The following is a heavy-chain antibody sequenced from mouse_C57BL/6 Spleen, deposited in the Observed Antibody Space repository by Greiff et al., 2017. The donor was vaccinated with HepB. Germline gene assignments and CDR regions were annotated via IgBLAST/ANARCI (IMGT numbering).Heavy chain of an antibody. D-gene: IGHD2-5*01. V-gene: IGHV1-26*01. CDR3: ARHSNYGFDY. J-gene: IGHJ2*01. CDR1: GYTFTDYY. Sequence: VQLQQSGPELVKPGASVKISCKASGYTFTDYYMNWVKQSHGKSLEWIGDINPNNGGTSYNQKFKGKATLTVDKSSSTAYMELRSLTSEDSAVYYCARHSNYGFDYWGQGTTLTVSS. CDR2: INPNNGGT.